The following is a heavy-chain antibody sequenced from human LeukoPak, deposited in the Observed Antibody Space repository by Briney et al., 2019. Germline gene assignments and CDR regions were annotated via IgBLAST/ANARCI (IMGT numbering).Heavy chain of an antibody. CDR1: GYTFTSYD. CDR3: ARGLQETLGWLKAFSAFDI. D-gene: IGHD5-24*01. Sequence: GASVKVSCKASGYTFTSYDINWVRQAPGQGLEWMGWISAYNGNTNYAQMLQGRVTMTTDTSTSTAYMELRSLRSDDTAVYYCARGLQETLGWLKAFSAFDIWGQGTMVTVSS. CDR2: ISAYNGNT. J-gene: IGHJ3*02. V-gene: IGHV1-18*01.